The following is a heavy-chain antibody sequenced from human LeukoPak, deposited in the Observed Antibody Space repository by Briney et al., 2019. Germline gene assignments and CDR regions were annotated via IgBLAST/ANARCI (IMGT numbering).Heavy chain of an antibody. V-gene: IGHV3-53*01. CDR1: GFTVSSNY. J-gene: IGHJ4*02. CDR3: ARDPYGDYGVDY. CDR2: IYSGGST. D-gene: IGHD4-17*01. Sequence: GGSLRLSCAASGFTVSSNYMSWVRQAPGGGLEWVSVIYSGGSTYYADSVKGRFTISRDNSKNTLYLQMNSLRAEDTAVYYCARDPYGDYGVDYWGQGTLVTVSS.